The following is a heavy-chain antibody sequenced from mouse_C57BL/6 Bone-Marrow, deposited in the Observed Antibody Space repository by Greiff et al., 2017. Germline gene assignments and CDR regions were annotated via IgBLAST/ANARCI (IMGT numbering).Heavy chain of an antibody. CDR3: TTNYYGSSSFDY. J-gene: IGHJ2*01. CDR1: GFNIKDYY. D-gene: IGHD1-1*01. V-gene: IGHV14-1*01. CDR2: IDPADGDT. Sequence: EVKLQQSGAELVRPGASVKLSCTASGFNIKDYYMHWVKQRPEQGLEWIGRIDPADGDTEYAPKFQGKATMTADTSSNTAYLQRSSLTSEDTAVYYGTTNYYGSSSFDYWGQGTTLTVSS.